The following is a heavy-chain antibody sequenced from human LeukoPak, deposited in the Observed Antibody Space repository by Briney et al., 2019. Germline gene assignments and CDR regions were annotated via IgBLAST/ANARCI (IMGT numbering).Heavy chain of an antibody. CDR3: ARQVDVPSAIGYFDS. CDR1: GGSISNYY. D-gene: IGHD2-21*02. Sequence: PSETLSLTCTVSGGSISNYYWSWIRQPAGKGLEWIGRIYTRGSTNYNPSLKSRVTMSVDTSENQFSLKVSSVTAADTAVDYCARQVDVPSAIGYFDSWGQGTLVTVSS. V-gene: IGHV4-4*07. J-gene: IGHJ4*02. CDR2: IYTRGST.